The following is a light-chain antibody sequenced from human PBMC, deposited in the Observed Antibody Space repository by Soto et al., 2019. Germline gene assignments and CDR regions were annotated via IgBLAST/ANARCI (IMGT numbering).Light chain of an antibody. CDR3: TSYTSSSTPV. CDR2: EVS. Sequence: QSVLTQPASVSGSPGQSITISCTGTNSDVGAFNYVSWYQQHPGKAPKIMIYEVSNRPSGVSNRFSGSKSGNTASLTISGLQPEDEADYYCTSYTSSSTPVFGTGTKLTVL. V-gene: IGLV2-14*01. CDR1: NSDVGAFNY. J-gene: IGLJ1*01.